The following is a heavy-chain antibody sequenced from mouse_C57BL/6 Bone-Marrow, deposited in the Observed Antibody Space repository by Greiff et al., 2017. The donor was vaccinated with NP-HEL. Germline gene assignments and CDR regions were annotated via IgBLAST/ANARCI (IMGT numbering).Heavy chain of an antibody. Sequence: VQLQQPGAELVKPGASVKLSCKASGYTFTSYWMHWVKQRPGQGLEWIGMIHPNSGSTNYNEKFKSKATLTVDKSSSTAYMQLSSLTSEDSAVYYGARHYYYGSLYYYAMDYWGQGTSVTVSS. J-gene: IGHJ4*01. CDR2: IHPNSGST. V-gene: IGHV1-64*01. D-gene: IGHD1-1*01. CDR3: ARHYYYGSLYYYAMDY. CDR1: GYTFTSYW.